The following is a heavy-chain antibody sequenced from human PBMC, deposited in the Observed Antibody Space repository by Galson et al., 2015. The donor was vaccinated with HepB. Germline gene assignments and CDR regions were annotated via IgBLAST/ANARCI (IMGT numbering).Heavy chain of an antibody. D-gene: IGHD3-16*01. CDR1: GFTFSSVW. V-gene: IGHV3-7*03. CDR3: ARGAW. Sequence: SLRLSCAASGFTFSSVWMSWVRQAPGKGLEWVANINPDGSGKSYVDSVRGRFTISRDNAENSLSLQMNSLRAEDTAVYYCARGAWWGQGILVTVSP. CDR2: INPDGSGK. J-gene: IGHJ4*02.